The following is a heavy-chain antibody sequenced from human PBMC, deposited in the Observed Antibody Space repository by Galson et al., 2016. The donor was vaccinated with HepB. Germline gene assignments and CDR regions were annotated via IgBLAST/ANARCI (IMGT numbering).Heavy chain of an antibody. J-gene: IGHJ3*02. V-gene: IGHV3-23*01. CDR3: AKDRLSGHGDYSWGIFDI. CDR1: GLSLCPYA. D-gene: IGHD4-17*01. CDR2: ISASGGSK. Sequence: SLRLSCAGSGLSLCPYAMSWGRQAPGKGLEWVSGISASGGSKTYADSVRGRFIISRDNSNNKLFLQMNSLTTEDTAIYFCAKDRLSGHGDYSWGIFDIWGRGTEVTVSS.